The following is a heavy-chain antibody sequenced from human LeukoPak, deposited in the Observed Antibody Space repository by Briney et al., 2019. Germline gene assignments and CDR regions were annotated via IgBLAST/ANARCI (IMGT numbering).Heavy chain of an antibody. V-gene: IGHV1-2*04. Sequence: GASVKVSCKASGYTFTGYYMHWVRQAPGQGPEWMGWINPNSGGTNYAQKFQGWVTMTRDTSISTAYVELSSLRSEDTAVYYCARVPPPMITFGGVIATPFGYYYYGMDVWGQGTTVTVSS. CDR3: ARVPPPMITFGGVIATPFGYYYYGMDV. CDR1: GYTFTGYY. J-gene: IGHJ6*02. CDR2: INPNSGGT. D-gene: IGHD3-16*02.